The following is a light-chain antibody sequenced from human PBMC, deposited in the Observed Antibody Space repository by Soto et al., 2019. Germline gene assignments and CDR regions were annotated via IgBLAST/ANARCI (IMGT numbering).Light chain of an antibody. CDR1: SSNIGSNY. CDR3: AAWGDRWSGKHVV. Sequence: QSVLTQPPSASGTPGQRVTISCSGSSSNIGSNYVYWYQQLPGAAPKLLIYRNNQRPSGVPDRVSGRKSGTSASLAISRLRSGDEADYYAAAWGDRWSGKHVVFGGGTKLTVL. CDR2: RNN. V-gene: IGLV1-47*01. J-gene: IGLJ2*01.